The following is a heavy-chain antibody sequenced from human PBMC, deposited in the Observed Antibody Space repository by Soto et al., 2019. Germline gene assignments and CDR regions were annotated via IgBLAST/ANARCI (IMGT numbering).Heavy chain of an antibody. V-gene: IGHV3-74*01. CDR2: ISPDGRTT. CDR3: ADSWLPTSY. CDR1: GFSFSHYW. D-gene: IGHD3-10*01. J-gene: IGHJ4*02. Sequence: GGSLRLSCAASGFSFSHYWMHWVRQAPGKGLGWVSRISPDGRTTTYADSVKGRFTISRDNAKSTLSLQMNSLTVEDGAVYYCADSWLPTSYWGPGTLVTVSS.